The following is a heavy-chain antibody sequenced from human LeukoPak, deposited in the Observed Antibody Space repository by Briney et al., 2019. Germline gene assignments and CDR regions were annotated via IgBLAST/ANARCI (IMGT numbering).Heavy chain of an antibody. CDR2: IRQDGSET. Sequence: GGSLRLSRAASGFTFTNYWMTWVRQAPGKGPEWVANIRQDGSETNYVDSVRGRFTIARDNTKNSLYLQMTSLRGEDTAVYYCASRAGKPGNTPWCFDYWGQGALVTVSS. CDR1: GFTFTNYW. CDR3: ASRAGKPGNTPWCFDY. D-gene: IGHD1-7*01. J-gene: IGHJ4*02. V-gene: IGHV3-7*01.